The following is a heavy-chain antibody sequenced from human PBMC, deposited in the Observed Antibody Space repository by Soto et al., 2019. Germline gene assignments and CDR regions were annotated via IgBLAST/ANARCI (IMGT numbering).Heavy chain of an antibody. Sequence: QVQLVQSGAEVKKPGSSVKVSCKASGGTFSSYTISWVRQAPGQGLEWMGRIIPILGIANYAQKFQGRVTITADKSTSTAYMELSSLRSEDTAVYYCASGHSGYEFRAFDIWGQGTMVTVSS. CDR2: IIPILGIA. CDR1: GGTFSSYT. J-gene: IGHJ3*02. D-gene: IGHD5-12*01. V-gene: IGHV1-69*02. CDR3: ASGHSGYEFRAFDI.